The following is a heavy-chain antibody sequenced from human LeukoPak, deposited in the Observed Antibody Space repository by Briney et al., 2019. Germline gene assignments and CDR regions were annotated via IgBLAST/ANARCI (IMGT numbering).Heavy chain of an antibody. CDR2: ISVYNGNT. CDR1: GYTFTSYG. D-gene: IGHD6-13*01. J-gene: IGHJ4*02. CDR3: ARETTAAGSFDY. V-gene: IGHV1-18*01. Sequence: ASVKVSCKASGYTFTSYGISWVRQAPGQGLEWMGWISVYNGNTNYAQKLQGRVTMTTDTSTSTAYMELRSLRSDDAAVYYCARETTAAGSFDYWGQGTLVTVSS.